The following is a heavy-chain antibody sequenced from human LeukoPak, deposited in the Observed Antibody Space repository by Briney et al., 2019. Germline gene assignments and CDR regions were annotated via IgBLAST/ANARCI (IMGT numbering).Heavy chain of an antibody. J-gene: IGHJ6*02. CDR3: ASSYSNYGMDV. V-gene: IGHV4-34*01. CDR1: GGSFSGYY. D-gene: IGHD4-11*01. Sequence: SETLSLTCAVYGGSFSGYYWSWIRQPPGKGLEWIGEINQSGSTNYNPSLKSRVTISVDTSKNQFSLKLSSVTAADTAVYYCASSYSNYGMDVWGQGTTVTVSS. CDR2: INQSGST.